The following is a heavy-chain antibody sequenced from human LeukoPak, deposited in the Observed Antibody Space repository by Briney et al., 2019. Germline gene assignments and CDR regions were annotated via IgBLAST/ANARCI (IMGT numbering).Heavy chain of an antibody. V-gene: IGHV3-30*03. D-gene: IGHD4-17*01. CDR3: ASSGNDYGDYFLY. Sequence: GGSLRLSCAASGFTFSSYGMHRVRQAPGKGPEGVAVISYDGSNKYYADSVKGRFTISRDNSKNTLYLEMNSLRAEDTAVYYCASSGNDYGDYFLYWGQGTLVTVSS. CDR2: ISYDGSNK. CDR1: GFTFSSYG. J-gene: IGHJ4*02.